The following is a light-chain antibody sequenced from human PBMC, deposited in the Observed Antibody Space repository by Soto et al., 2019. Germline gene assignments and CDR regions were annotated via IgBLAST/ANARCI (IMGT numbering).Light chain of an antibody. V-gene: IGKV3-11*01. CDR3: QQRSNWWT. J-gene: IGKJ1*01. CDR2: DAS. CDR1: QSVSSY. Sequence: EILLTQSPATLSLSPGERATLSCGASQSVSSYLAWYQQKPGQAPRLLIYDASNRATGIPARLSGSASGTDFPLTISRLAPEDFAVYYCQQRSNWWTFGQGTKVDIK.